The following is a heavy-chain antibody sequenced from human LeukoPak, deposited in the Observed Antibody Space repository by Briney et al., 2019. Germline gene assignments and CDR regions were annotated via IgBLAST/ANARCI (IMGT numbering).Heavy chain of an antibody. V-gene: IGHV3-7*01. D-gene: IGHD3-3*01. J-gene: IGHJ4*02. CDR1: GFTFSNYW. CDR3: ATDRGWRTSGYYLYYFEY. Sequence: GGSLRLSCAASGFTFSNYWMGWVRQAPGKRLEWVANMNIDGSEKYYADSVKGRFSIPRDNAMNSLYLQMRSLRAEDTAVYYCATDRGWRTSGYYLYYFEYWGQGTLVTFSS. CDR2: MNIDGSEK.